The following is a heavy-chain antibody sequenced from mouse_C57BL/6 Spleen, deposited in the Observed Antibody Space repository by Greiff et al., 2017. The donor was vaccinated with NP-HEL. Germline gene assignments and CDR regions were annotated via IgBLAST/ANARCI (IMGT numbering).Heavy chain of an antibody. V-gene: IGHV1-81*01. CDR2: IYPRSGNT. CDR1: GYTFTSYG. J-gene: IGHJ3*01. Sequence: VQLQQSGAELARPGASVKLSCKASGYTFTSYGISWVKQRTGQGLEWIGEIYPRSGNTYYNEKFKGKATLTADKSSSTAYMELRSLTSEDAAVYFCAREDDPSWFAYWGQGTLVTVSA. D-gene: IGHD2-3*01. CDR3: AREDDPSWFAY.